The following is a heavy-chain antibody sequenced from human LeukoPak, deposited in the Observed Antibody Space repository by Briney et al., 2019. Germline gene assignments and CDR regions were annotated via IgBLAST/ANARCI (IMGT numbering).Heavy chain of an antibody. V-gene: IGHV3-43*02. Sequence: GGSLRLSCATSGFTFDDYAMHWVRQAPGKGVEWVSLISGDGGRTYYADSVKGRFTISRDNSKNSLYLQMNSLRGDDTAVYYCACTSRPIDAWGQGTLVTVSS. D-gene: IGHD2-8*01. CDR3: ACTSRPIDA. CDR2: ISGDGGRT. CDR1: GFTFDDYA. J-gene: IGHJ5*02.